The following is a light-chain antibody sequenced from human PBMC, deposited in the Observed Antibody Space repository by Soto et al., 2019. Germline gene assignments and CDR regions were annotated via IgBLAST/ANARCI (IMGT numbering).Light chain of an antibody. J-gene: IGLJ2*01. CDR1: SSDIGSYDL. CDR3: CSYAGSSTLI. V-gene: IGLV2-23*01. CDR2: GDS. Sequence: QSVLTQPASVSGSPGQSITISCTGTSSDIGSYDLVSWYQRHPGKAPKLMIHGDSKRPSGVSNRFSGSKSGSTASLTISGLQAEDEADYYCCSYAGSSTLIFGGGTKLTVL.